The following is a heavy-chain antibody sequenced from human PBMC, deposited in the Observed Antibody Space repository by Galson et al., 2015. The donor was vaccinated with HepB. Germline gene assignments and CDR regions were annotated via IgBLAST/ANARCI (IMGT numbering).Heavy chain of an antibody. V-gene: IGHV5-51*01. J-gene: IGHJ6*02. CDR1: GYSFTNYW. CDR2: IYPGDSDT. CDR3: ARHRYGSGSYRGYYYDMGV. D-gene: IGHD3-10*01. Sequence: QSGAEVKKPGEFLKISCQGFGYSFTNYWIGWVRQMPGKGLEWMGIIYPGDSDTRYSPSFQGQVTISADKSISTAYLQWSSLKASDSAMYYCARHRYGSGSYRGYYYDMGVWGQGTTVTVSS.